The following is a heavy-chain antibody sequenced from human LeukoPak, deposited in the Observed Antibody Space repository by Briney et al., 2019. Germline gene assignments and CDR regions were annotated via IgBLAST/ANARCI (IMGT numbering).Heavy chain of an antibody. CDR3: ARESSGYPYYFDF. CDR1: GGSISSGSNS. J-gene: IGHJ4*02. V-gene: IGHV4-61*02. Sequence: SDTLSLTCTVSGGSISSGSNSWNWIRQPAGKDPEWIGRIYSSGSTSYNPSLKSRVTISVDTSKKQFSLTLSSVTAADTAVYYCARESSGYPYYFDFWGQGTLVTLSS. D-gene: IGHD3-22*01. CDR2: IYSSGST.